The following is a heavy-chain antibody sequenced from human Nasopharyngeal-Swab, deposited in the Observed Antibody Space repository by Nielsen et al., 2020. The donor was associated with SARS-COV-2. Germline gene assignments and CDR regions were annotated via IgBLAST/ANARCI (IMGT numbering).Heavy chain of an antibody. V-gene: IGHV1-46*01. Sequence: ASVKVSCKASGYTFTSYDINWLRQPPGQGLEWMGIINPSGGSTSYAQKFQGRVTMTRDTSTSTVYMELSSLRSEDTAVYYCARGRDYYDSSGYYEGSDYYYGMDVWGQGTTVTVSS. CDR1: GYTFTSYD. CDR3: ARGRDYYDSSGYYEGSDYYYGMDV. D-gene: IGHD3-22*01. J-gene: IGHJ6*02. CDR2: INPSGGST.